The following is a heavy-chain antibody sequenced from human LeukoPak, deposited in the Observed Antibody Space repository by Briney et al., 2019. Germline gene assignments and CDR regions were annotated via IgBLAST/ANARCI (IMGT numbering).Heavy chain of an antibody. CDR3: ASERRSGGYYSGRNNALDV. CDR1: GGSFSGYF. D-gene: IGHD3-22*01. J-gene: IGHJ3*01. CDR2: ITDTGIP. Sequence: SETLSLTCALSGGSFSGYFCSWIRQPPGKGLEWIGEITDTGIPNYNPSLKSRVTISVDTSKNQFSLKLTSVTAADAAVYYCASERRSGGYYSGRNNALDVWGQGTVVTVSS. V-gene: IGHV4-34*01.